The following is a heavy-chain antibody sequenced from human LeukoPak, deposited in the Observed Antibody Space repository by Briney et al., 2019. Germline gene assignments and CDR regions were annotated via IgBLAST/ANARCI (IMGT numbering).Heavy chain of an antibody. J-gene: IGHJ4*02. D-gene: IGHD5-24*01. Sequence: PGGSLRLSCTASGFTCSSYSMNWVRQAPGKGLEWVSYISSSSSTIYYADSVKGRFTISRDNAKNSLYLQMNSLRAEDTAVYYCTRDEGDGYNPFDYWGQGTLVTVSS. V-gene: IGHV3-48*01. CDR2: ISSSSSTI. CDR1: GFTCSSYS. CDR3: TRDEGDGYNPFDY.